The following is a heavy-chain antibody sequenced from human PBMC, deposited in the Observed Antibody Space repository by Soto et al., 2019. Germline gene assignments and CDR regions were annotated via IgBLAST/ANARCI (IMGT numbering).Heavy chain of an antibody. Sequence: QLQLQESGSGLVKPSQTLSLTCAVSGGSMSSGGYFWSWIRQPPGKGLEWIGYIYHSGSTYYNPXLXSXXNISVDRSKNQFSLKLNSVTAADTAVYYCARGLGPWGQGTLVTVSS. CDR3: ARGLGP. V-gene: IGHV4-30-2*01. CDR2: IYHSGST. D-gene: IGHD3-10*01. CDR1: GGSMSSGGYF. J-gene: IGHJ5*02.